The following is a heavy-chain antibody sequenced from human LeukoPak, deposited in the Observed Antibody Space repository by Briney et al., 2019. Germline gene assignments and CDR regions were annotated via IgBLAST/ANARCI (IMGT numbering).Heavy chain of an antibody. CDR3: ARDSGYCSSTSYLGCWFDP. J-gene: IGHJ5*02. D-gene: IGHD2-2*01. CDR2: ISSSGSTI. V-gene: IGHV3-11*01. CDR1: GFTFSDYY. Sequence: GGSLRLSCAASGFTFSDYYMSWIRQAPGKGLEWVSYISSSGSTIYYADSVKGRFTISRDNAKNSLYLQMNSLRSEDTAVYYCARDSGYCSSTSYLGCWFDPWGQGTLVTVSS.